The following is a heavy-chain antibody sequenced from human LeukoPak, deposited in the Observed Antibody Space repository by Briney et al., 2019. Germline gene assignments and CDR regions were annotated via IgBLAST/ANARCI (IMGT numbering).Heavy chain of an antibody. Sequence: SETLSLSCTVSGGSIISGTYYWAWIRQPPGKGLEWIGSIYYSGSTHYNPSLKSRVTISVDTSKNQFSLKLSSVTAADTAVYYCARNITMVDSYSFDYSGQGTLVTVSS. CDR3: ARNITMVDSYSFDY. CDR2: IYYSGST. D-gene: IGHD3-10*01. CDR1: GGSIISGTYY. J-gene: IGHJ4*02. V-gene: IGHV4-39*01.